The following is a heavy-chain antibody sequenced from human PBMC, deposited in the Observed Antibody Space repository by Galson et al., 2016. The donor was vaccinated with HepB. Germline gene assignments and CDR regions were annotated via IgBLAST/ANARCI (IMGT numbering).Heavy chain of an antibody. CDR2: TYYRSKWYN. V-gene: IGHV6-1*01. Sequence: CAISGDSVSSNSAAWNWIRQSPSRGLEWLGRTYYRSKWYNDYAESVKSRITINPVTSKNQFSLQLRSVTPDDTAFYYCAGEGASGYALDYWSQGTLVTVSS. D-gene: IGHD6-25*01. J-gene: IGHJ4*02. CDR3: AGEGASGYALDY. CDR1: GDSVSSNSAA.